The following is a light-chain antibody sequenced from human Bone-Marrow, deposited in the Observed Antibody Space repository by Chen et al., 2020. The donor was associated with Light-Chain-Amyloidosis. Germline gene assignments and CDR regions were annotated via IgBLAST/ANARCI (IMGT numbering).Light chain of an antibody. Sequence: SYELTQPPSVSVSPGQTARITCSGDDLPTKYAHWYQQKPGQAPVLVIHRDTERPSGISERFSGSSSWTTATLTISGVQAEDEADYHCQSADSSGTYEVIFGGGTKLTVL. J-gene: IGLJ2*01. CDR2: RDT. CDR1: DLPTKY. V-gene: IGLV3-25*03. CDR3: QSADSSGTYEVI.